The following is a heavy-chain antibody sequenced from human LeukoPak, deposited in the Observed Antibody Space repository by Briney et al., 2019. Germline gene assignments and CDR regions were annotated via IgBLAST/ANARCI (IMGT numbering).Heavy chain of an antibody. D-gene: IGHD3-10*01. Sequence: SETLSLTCTVSGGSLSSYYWSWLRQPAGKGLEGIGRIYTSGSTNYNPSLTRRVTMSVDTSKNQFSLKLSSVTAADTAVYYCARAPINYYGSGSYFYYYYMDVWGKGTTVTVSS. J-gene: IGHJ6*03. CDR3: ARAPINYYGSGSYFYYYYMDV. CDR1: GGSLSSYY. V-gene: IGHV4-4*07. CDR2: IYTSGST.